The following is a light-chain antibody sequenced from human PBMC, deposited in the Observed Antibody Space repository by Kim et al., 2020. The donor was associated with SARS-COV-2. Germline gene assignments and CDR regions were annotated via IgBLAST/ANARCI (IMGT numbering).Light chain of an antibody. J-gene: IGKJ4*01. Sequence: LSPADRAPLSRRASQSISVSLAWYPQKPGQIPRVLIHDASNGATGIPARFRGSGSGTDFTLTISSLEPEDFAVYYCQQSSAWPLTFGGGTRVEIK. CDR2: DAS. CDR1: QSISVS. CDR3: QQSSAWPLT. V-gene: IGKV3-11*01.